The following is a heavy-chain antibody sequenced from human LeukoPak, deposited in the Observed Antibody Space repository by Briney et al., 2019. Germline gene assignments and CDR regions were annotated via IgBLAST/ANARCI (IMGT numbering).Heavy chain of an antibody. CDR1: GFTFSSYS. D-gene: IGHD3-22*01. CDR2: ISSSSSYI. V-gene: IGHV3-21*01. Sequence: PGGSLRLSCAASGFTFSSYSMNWVRQAPGKGLEWVSSISSSSSYIYYADSVKGRFTISRDNSKNTLYLQMNSLRAEDTAVYYCVRDDDRPDNGLDYWGQGTLVTVSS. J-gene: IGHJ4*02. CDR3: VRDDDRPDNGLDY.